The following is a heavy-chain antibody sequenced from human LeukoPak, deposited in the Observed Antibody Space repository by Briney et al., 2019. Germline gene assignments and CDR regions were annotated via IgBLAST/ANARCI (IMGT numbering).Heavy chain of an antibody. V-gene: IGHV3-23*01. CDR1: GFTFSNFA. CDR3: ARAQAAGIIVYYYYGMDV. CDR2: ISGSSGPT. Sequence: GGSLRLSCAASGFTFSNFAMSWVRQAPGKGLEWVSTISGSSGPTYYADSVKGRFTISRDNSKNTLYLQMNSLRAEDTAVYYCARAQAAGIIVYYYYGMDVWGQGTLVTVSS. J-gene: IGHJ6*02. D-gene: IGHD6-13*01.